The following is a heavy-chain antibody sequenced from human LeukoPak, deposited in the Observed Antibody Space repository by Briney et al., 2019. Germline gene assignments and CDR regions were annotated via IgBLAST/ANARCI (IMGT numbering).Heavy chain of an antibody. CDR1: GFTFSTHC. CDR3: ARDLPGTTPPDAFDI. V-gene: IGHV3-21*01. J-gene: IGHJ3*02. Sequence: GGSLRLSCAASGFTFSTHCMSWVRQAPGKGLDWVSSISTRNNYIYYADSVKGRFTISRDNAKNSLYLQMNSLRADDTAIYYCARDLPGTTPPDAFDIWGQGTMVTVSS. CDR2: ISTRNNYI. D-gene: IGHD1-1*01.